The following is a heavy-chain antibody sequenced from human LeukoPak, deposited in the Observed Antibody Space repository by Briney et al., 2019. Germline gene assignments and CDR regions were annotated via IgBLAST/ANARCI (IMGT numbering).Heavy chain of an antibody. J-gene: IGHJ5*02. V-gene: IGHV1-69*13. CDR2: IIPTFGTA. D-gene: IGHD4-17*01. Sequence: WASVKVSCKASGGTFSSYAISWVRQAPGQGLEWMGGIIPTFGTANYAQKFQGRVTITADESTSTAYMELSSLRSEDTAVYYCAINDYGDYVYNWFDPWGQGTLVTVSS. CDR3: AINDYGDYVYNWFDP. CDR1: GGTFSSYA.